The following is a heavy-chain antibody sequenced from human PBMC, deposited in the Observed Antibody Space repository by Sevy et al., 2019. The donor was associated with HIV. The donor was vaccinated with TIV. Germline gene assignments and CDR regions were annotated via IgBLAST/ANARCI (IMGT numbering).Heavy chain of an antibody. D-gene: IGHD3-10*01. CDR2: ITWDGGSP. J-gene: IGHJ4*02. CDR1: GFTFDDYT. CDR3: AKDIAGEGSGSYYFDY. Sequence: GGSLRLSCTASGFTFDDYTMDWVRQAPGKGLEWVSSITWDGGSPYYADSVKGRFTISRDNSKNSLYLQMNSVRPEDTALYYCAKDIAGEGSGSYYFDYWGQGTLVTVSS. V-gene: IGHV3-43D*03.